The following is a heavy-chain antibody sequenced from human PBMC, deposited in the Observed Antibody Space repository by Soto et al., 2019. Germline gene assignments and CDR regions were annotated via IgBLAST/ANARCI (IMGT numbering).Heavy chain of an antibody. D-gene: IGHD3-22*01. V-gene: IGHV3-33*01. CDR1: GFTFSSYG. J-gene: IGHJ4*02. Sequence: QVQLVESGGGVVQPGRSLRLSCAASGFTFSSYGMHWVRQAPGKGLEWVAVIWYDGSNKYYADSVKGRFTISRDNSKNTLYQQMNSLRAEDTAVYYCARDGGYYDSSGYFDYWGQGTLVTVSS. CDR3: ARDGGYYDSSGYFDY. CDR2: IWYDGSNK.